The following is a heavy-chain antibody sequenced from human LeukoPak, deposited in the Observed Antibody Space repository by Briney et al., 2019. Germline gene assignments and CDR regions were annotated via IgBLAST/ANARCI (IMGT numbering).Heavy chain of an antibody. D-gene: IGHD3-16*01. CDR2: ISPGDSDT. J-gene: IGHJ6*03. Sequence: GESLKISCKGSGYSFASHWIGWVRQMPGKGLEWMGIISPGDSDTRYSRPFQGQVTISADKSINTAYLQWSSLKASDTAMYYCARQGALGYYYYMDVWGRGTTVTVSS. CDR3: ARQGALGYYYYMDV. V-gene: IGHV5-51*01. CDR1: GYSFASHW.